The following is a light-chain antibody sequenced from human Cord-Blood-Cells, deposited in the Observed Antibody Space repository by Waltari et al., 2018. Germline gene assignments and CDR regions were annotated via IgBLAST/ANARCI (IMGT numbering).Light chain of an antibody. CDR1: QRVSSSY. J-gene: IGKJ1*01. V-gene: IGKV3-20*01. CDR2: GAS. Sequence: EIVLTQSTGTLSLSPGERSTLSCRASQRVSSSYLALYQQKPGQAPRLLIYGASSRATGIPDRFRGGGSGTDFALTISILEPDDFAVYYCQQYGSSPWTFGQGTKVEIK. CDR3: QQYGSSPWT.